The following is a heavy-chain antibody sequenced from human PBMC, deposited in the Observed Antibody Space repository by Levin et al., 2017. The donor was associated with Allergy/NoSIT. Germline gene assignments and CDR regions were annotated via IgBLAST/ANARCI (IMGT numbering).Heavy chain of an antibody. CDR1: GFSFSGYW. D-gene: IGHD3-10*01. J-gene: IGHJ4*02. CDR2: IYPGDSDT. Sequence: KAGESLKISCKASGFSFSGYWIVWVRQMPGKGLEWMGMIYPGDSDTRYSPSFKGQVSISVDNSINTAYLQWNSLQASDTAIYYCAFGGEAGDYFNYWGQGTLVTVSS. CDR3: AFGGEAGDYFNY. V-gene: IGHV5-51*01.